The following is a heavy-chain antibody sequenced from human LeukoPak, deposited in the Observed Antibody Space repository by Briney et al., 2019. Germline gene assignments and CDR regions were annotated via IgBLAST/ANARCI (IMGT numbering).Heavy chain of an antibody. CDR2: IIPIFGTA. J-gene: IGHJ4*02. CDR1: GGTFSSYA. Sequence: ASVKVSCKASGGTFSSYAISWVRQAPGQGLEWMGGIIPIFGTANYAQKFQGRVTITADESTSTAYMELSSLRSEDTAVYYCARGGGYYYDSSGYYRYYFDYWGQGTLVTVSS. V-gene: IGHV1-69*13. D-gene: IGHD3-22*01. CDR3: ARGGGYYYDSSGYYRYYFDY.